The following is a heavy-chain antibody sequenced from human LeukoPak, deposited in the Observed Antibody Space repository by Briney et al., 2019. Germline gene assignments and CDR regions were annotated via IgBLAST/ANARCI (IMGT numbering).Heavy chain of an antibody. CDR1: TFVFSVSS. CDR3: AADSEFDIPASFDL. Sequence: GGSLRLSCAASTFVFSVSSMNWVRQAPGKGLEWVSSFSRGGNAKHYADSVKGRFTISRDNAKNSLYLQMDSLRVEDTAVFCAADSEFDIPASFDLWGQGTLVTVSS. J-gene: IGHJ4*02. V-gene: IGHV3-21*01. D-gene: IGHD2-21*01. CDR2: FSRGGNAK.